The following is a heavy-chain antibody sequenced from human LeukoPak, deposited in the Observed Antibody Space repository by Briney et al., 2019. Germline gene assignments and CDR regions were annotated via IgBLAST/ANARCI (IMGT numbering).Heavy chain of an antibody. CDR3: ARDPLRYLRVGHYDY. D-gene: IGHD3-9*01. V-gene: IGHV3-21*01. CDR2: IDYDSSHI. J-gene: IGHJ4*02. CDR1: GFTFSNSA. Sequence: GGSLRLSCAASGFTFSNSAMNWLRQAPAKGLDWVSSIDYDSSHIYYAASVRGRFTISRDNARNSVYLQMNSLRVEDTAVYYCARDPLRYLRVGHYDYWGQGTLVAVSS.